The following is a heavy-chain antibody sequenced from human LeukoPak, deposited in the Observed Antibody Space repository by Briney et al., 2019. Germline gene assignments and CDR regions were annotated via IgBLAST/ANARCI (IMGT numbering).Heavy chain of an antibody. D-gene: IGHD3-22*01. Sequence: GGSLRLSCAASGFTFSSYSMNWVRQAPGKGLEWVSSISSSIYIYYADSVKGRFTISRDNAKNSLYLQMNSLRAEDTAVYYCARRAGDYSHPYDYWGQGTLVTVSS. V-gene: IGHV3-21*04. CDR2: ISSSIYI. CDR3: ARRAGDYSHPYDY. CDR1: GFTFSSYS. J-gene: IGHJ4*02.